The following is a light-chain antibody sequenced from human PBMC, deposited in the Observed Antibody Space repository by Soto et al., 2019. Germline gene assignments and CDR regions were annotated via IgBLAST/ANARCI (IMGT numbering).Light chain of an antibody. CDR1: QSVRSSY. CDR2: GAS. V-gene: IGKV3-20*01. CDR3: QQYGSSPRIT. Sequence: EIVLTQSPGTLSLSPGERATLSCRASQSVRSSYLAWYQQKPGQAPRILIYGASSRATGIPDRFSGSGSGTDFTLAISRLEPEDFAVYYCQQYGSSPRITFGQGTRLELK. J-gene: IGKJ5*01.